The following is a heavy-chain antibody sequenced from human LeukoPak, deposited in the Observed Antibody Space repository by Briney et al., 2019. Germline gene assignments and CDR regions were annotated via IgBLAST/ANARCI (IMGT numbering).Heavy chain of an antibody. D-gene: IGHD3-10*01. J-gene: IGHJ4*02. V-gene: IGHV1-2*02. CDR2: INPNSGST. Sequence: ASVKVSCKASGYTFTGYYMHWVRQAPGQGLEWMGWINPNSGSTNYPQNFQGRVTMTRDTSISTAYMELSRLRSDDTAVYYCARDKEYYFDYWGQGTLVTVSS. CDR1: GYTFTGYY. CDR3: ARDKEYYFDY.